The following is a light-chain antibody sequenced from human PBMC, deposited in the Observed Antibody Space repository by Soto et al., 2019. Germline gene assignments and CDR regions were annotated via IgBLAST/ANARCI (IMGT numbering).Light chain of an antibody. CDR2: DAS. CDR3: QQYNSYQYT. CDR1: QSISSW. J-gene: IGKJ2*01. Sequence: DIQMTQSPSTLSASVGDRGTITCRASQSISSWLAWYQQKPGKAPTLLIYDASSLESGVPARFSGSGSGTEFTLTISSLQPDDFAMYYCQQYNSYQYTFGQGTKVEIK. V-gene: IGKV1-5*01.